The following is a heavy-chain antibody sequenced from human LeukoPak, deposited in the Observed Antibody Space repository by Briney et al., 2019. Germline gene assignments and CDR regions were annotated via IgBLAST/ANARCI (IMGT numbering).Heavy chain of an antibody. CDR2: IYYSGST. CDR3: ARLRRARYFDY. CDR1: GGSISSYY. V-gene: IGHV4-59*01. D-gene: IGHD5-12*01. Sequence: PSETLSLTCTVSGGSISSYYWSWIRQPPGKGLEWIGYIYYSGSTNYNPSLKSRVTISVDTSKNQFSLKLSSVTAADTAVYYCARLRRARYFDYWGQGTLVTVSS. J-gene: IGHJ4*02.